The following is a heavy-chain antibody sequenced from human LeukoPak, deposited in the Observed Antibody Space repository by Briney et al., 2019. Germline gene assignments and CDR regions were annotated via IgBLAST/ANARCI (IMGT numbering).Heavy chain of an antibody. Sequence: GESLKISCKGSGYSFTSYWIGWVRQMPGKGLEWMGIIYPGDSDTRYSSSFQGQVTISADKSISTAYLQWSSLKASDTAMYYCARQGGYYDSSGYFYFDYWSQGTLVTVSS. D-gene: IGHD3-22*01. V-gene: IGHV5-51*01. J-gene: IGHJ4*02. CDR1: GYSFTSYW. CDR2: IYPGDSDT. CDR3: ARQGGYYDSSGYFYFDY.